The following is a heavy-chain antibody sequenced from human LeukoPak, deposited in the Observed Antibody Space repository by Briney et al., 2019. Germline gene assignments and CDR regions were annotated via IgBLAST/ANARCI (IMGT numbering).Heavy chain of an antibody. CDR1: GGSFSGYY. D-gene: IGHD3-16*01. CDR2: INHSGST. CDR3: AREWKEGYDYVWGSYNWFDP. J-gene: IGHJ5*02. V-gene: IGHV4-34*01. Sequence: SETLSLTCAVYGGSFSGYYWSWIRQPLGKGLEWIGEINHSGSTNYNPSLKSRVTISVDTSKNQFSLKLSSVTAADTAVYYCAREWKEGYDYVWGSYNWFDPWGQGTLVTVSS.